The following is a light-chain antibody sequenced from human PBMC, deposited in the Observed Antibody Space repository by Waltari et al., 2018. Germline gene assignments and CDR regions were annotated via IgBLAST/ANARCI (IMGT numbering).Light chain of an antibody. CDR2: DVN. J-gene: IGLJ2*01. CDR3: SSYSTSSSLIL. CDR1: SSDVGGHDY. V-gene: IGLV2-14*03. Sequence: QSALSQPDSVSGSPGQSITISCTGASSDVGGHDYVSWYHQHPGKAPKLIIRDVNNRPSGVSNRFSGSKSGNTSSLTISGLQAEDEADYYCSSYSTSSSLILFGEGTKVTVL.